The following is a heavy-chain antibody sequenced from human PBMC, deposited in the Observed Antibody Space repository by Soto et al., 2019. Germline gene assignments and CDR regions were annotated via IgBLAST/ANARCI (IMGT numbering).Heavy chain of an antibody. CDR2: ISAYNGNT. D-gene: IGHD3-9*01. CDR3: ARDIARGPLVLRYFGY. Sequence: ASVKVSCKASGYTFTSYGISWVRQAPGQWLEWMGWISAYNGNTNYAQKLQGRVTMTTDTSTSTAYMELRSLRSDDTAVYYCARDIARGPLVLRYFGYWGQGSLVTVSS. V-gene: IGHV1-18*01. J-gene: IGHJ4*02. CDR1: GYTFTSYG.